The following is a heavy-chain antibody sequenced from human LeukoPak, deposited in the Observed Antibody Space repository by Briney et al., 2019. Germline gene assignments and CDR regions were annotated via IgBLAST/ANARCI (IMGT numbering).Heavy chain of an antibody. V-gene: IGHV4-61*02. J-gene: IGHJ4*02. CDR1: GGSISSGSYY. CDR2: IYTSGST. CDR3: ARVTTGGYYNC. D-gene: IGHD3-22*01. Sequence: SETLSLACTVSGGSISSGSYYWSWIRQPAGKGLEWIGRIYTSGSTNYNPSLKSRVTISVDTSKNQFSLKLSSVTAADTAVYYCARVTTGGYYNCWGQGTLVTVSS.